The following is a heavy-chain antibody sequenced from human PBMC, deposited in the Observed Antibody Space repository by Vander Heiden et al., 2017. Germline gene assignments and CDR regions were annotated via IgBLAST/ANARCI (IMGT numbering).Heavy chain of an antibody. V-gene: IGHV3-30*18. CDR1: GFTFSRYG. CDR2: ISYEGSNE. D-gene: IGHD3-16*01. J-gene: IGHJ4*02. CDR3: AKEGAREGFAYYLDY. Sequence: QVQLAESGGGVVQPGTSLRLSCEASGFTFSRYGMHWVRQAPGKGLEWVAVISYEGSNENSADSVRGRFTISRDNSKNTLYLQMNSLRAEDTAVYFCAKEGAREGFAYYLDYWGQGTLVTVSS.